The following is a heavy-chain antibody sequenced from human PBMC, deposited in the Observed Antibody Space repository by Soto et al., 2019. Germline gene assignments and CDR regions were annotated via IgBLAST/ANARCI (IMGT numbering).Heavy chain of an antibody. D-gene: IGHD3-3*01. CDR1: GFSLTTSGVV. J-gene: IGHJ4*02. CDR3: AHRVLRTVFGLVTTTAIYFDF. V-gene: IGHV2-5*02. CDR2: IYWDDDK. Sequence: QITLNESGPTVVRPTETLTLTCRFSGFSLTTSGVVVGWIRQSPGKAPEWLALIYWDDDKRYSASLKSRLTITKDTSKNQVVLTVSDLDPTDTATYYCAHRVLRTVFGLVTTTAIYFDFWCQGTPVAVSS.